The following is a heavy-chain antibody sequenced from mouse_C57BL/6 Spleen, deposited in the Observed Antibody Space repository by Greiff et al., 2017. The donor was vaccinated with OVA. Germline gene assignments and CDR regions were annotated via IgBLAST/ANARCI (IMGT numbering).Heavy chain of an antibody. CDR1: GFTIKDYY. CDR3: TTAQVRRGFAY. V-gene: IGHV14-1*01. D-gene: IGHD2-14*01. J-gene: IGHJ3*01. CDR2: IDPEDGDT. Sequence: VQLQQSGAELVRPGASVKLSCTASGFTIKDYYMHWVKQRPEQGLEWIGRIDPEDGDTEYAPKFQGKATMTADTSSNTAYLQLSSLTSEDTAVYYCTTAQVRRGFAYWGQGTLVTVSA.